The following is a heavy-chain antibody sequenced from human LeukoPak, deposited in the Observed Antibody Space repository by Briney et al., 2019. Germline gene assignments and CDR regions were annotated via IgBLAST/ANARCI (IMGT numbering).Heavy chain of an antibody. CDR1: GYTFTSYG. Sequence: GPVKASCKASGYTFTSYGISWVRQSPGKGLEWMGWISAYTGITNYAQNLQGRVTMTTDTSTRPAYFVLRSLRSDATAVYYCARRGVHAFSYISSLRGIDYYYYMDVWGKGTTVTVSS. D-gene: IGHD6-13*01. CDR2: ISAYTGIT. CDR3: ARRGVHAFSYISSLRGIDYYYYMDV. V-gene: IGHV1-18*01. J-gene: IGHJ6*03.